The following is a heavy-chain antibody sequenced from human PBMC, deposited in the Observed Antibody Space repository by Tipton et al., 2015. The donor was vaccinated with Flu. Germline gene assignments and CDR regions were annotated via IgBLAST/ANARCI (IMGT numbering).Heavy chain of an antibody. J-gene: IGHJ4*02. CDR1: GYSFAKHW. CDR2: IFPGDSET. D-gene: IGHD2-8*01. V-gene: IGHV5-51*01. Sequence: MQLVQSGAEVKKPGESLKISCKASGYSFAKHWIGWVRQMPGKGLEWMGIIFPGDSETKYSPSFQGQVTISADESISTAYLQWSSLKASDTAMYYCARPGYCTDGVCFTGGAYWGQGTLVTVSS. CDR3: ARPGYCTDGVCFTGGAY.